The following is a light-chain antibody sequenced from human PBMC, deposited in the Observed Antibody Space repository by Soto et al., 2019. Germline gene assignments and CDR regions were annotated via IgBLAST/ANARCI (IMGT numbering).Light chain of an antibody. CDR1: NNDIGNYNY. CDR2: EVS. J-gene: IGLJ2*01. Sequence: QSALTQPASVSGSPGQSITISCTGTNNDIGNYNYVSWFQQYPGRAPKLIIYEVSDRPAGVSNRLSGSKSGNTASLTISGLQAEDEADYFCSSFTTSSILIFGGGTKVTVL. V-gene: IGLV2-14*01. CDR3: SSFTTSSILI.